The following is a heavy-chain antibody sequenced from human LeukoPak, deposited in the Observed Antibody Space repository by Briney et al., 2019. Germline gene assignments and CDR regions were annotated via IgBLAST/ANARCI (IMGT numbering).Heavy chain of an antibody. Sequence: KPSETLSLTCAVSGGSISSNYWSWIRQPPGKGLEWIGYIYHSGITKYTSSLKSRVTMSVDTSKNQVSLRLNSVTAADTAVYYCAREMYLSTSGTYDYWFDPWGLGTLVIVSS. J-gene: IGHJ5*02. D-gene: IGHD3-10*01. CDR1: GGSISSNY. V-gene: IGHV4-59*01. CDR3: AREMYLSTSGTYDYWFDP. CDR2: IYHSGIT.